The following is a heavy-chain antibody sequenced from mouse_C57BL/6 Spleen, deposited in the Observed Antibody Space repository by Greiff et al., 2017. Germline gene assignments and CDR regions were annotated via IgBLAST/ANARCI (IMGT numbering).Heavy chain of an antibody. V-gene: IGHV1-54*01. D-gene: IGHD2-3*01. J-gene: IGHJ3*01. Sequence: QVQLKQSGAELVRPGTSVKVSCKASGYAFTNYLIEWVKQRPGQGIELIGVVNPGSGGTNYHEQFMGKATLTADKASSTAYMQLSSLTSEDAAVYCCARSRDGAWFAYWGQGTLVTVSA. CDR2: VNPGSGGT. CDR1: GYAFTNYL. CDR3: ARSRDGAWFAY.